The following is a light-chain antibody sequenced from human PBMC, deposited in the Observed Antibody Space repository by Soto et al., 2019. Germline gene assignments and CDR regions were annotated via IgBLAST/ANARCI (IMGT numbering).Light chain of an antibody. J-gene: IGKJ4*01. CDR1: QSINTW. V-gene: IGKV1-5*03. Sequence: DIQMSQSPSTLYASLGDRVTVTCRASQSINTWLAWYQQKPGKAPKLLMYKASTLQSVVPSRFSGSGSGTEFTLTISSLQPDDLAIYYCQQYSSSLLTFGGGTKVDIK. CDR3: QQYSSSLLT. CDR2: KAS.